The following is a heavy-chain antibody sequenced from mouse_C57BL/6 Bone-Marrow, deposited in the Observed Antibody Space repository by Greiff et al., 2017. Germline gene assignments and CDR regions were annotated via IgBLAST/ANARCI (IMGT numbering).Heavy chain of an antibody. CDR3: ARKGRYDGYFYWYFDV. CDR1: GFTFSDYG. Sequence: EVQLVESGGGLVKPGGSLKLSCAASGFTFSDYGMHWVRQAPEKGLEWVAYISSGSSTIYYADTVKGRFTISRDNAKNTLFLQMTSLRSEDTAMYYCARKGRYDGYFYWYFDVWGTGTTVTVAS. V-gene: IGHV5-17*01. CDR2: ISSGSSTI. J-gene: IGHJ1*03. D-gene: IGHD2-3*01.